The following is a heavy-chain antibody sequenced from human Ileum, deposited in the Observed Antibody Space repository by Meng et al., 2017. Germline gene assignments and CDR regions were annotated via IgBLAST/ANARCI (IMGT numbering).Heavy chain of an antibody. J-gene: IGHJ4*02. CDR3: ARDLLRACDY. D-gene: IGHD1-26*01. V-gene: IGHV3-30*10. CDR2: ISSDGANK. CDR1: GFTFSSYA. Sequence: QVQLVGSGGAVVQPGTSLRLSCAAFGFTFSSYAMYWVRQAPGKGLEWVAVISSDGANKYYTDSVKGRFTISRDNSKNTLSLQMNSLTAEDTAVYYCARDLLRACDYWGQGTLVTVSS.